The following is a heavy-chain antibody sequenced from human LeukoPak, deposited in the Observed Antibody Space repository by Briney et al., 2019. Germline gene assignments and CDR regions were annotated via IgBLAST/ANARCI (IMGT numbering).Heavy chain of an antibody. D-gene: IGHD3-9*01. CDR3: ARGTLRYFDWLDY. Sequence: GASVKVSCKASGYTFTGYYMHWVRQAPGQGLEWMGWINPNSGGTSYAQKFQGRVTMTRDTSISTAYMELSRLRSDDTAVYYCARGTLRYFDWLDYWGQGTLVTVSS. CDR1: GYTFTGYY. J-gene: IGHJ4*02. CDR2: INPNSGGT. V-gene: IGHV1-2*02.